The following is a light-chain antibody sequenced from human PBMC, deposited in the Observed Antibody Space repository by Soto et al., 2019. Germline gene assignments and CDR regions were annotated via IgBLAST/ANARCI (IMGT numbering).Light chain of an antibody. CDR3: QQYNSYWRK. V-gene: IGKV1-5*03. CDR1: QSISSW. Sequence: DIHMTQSPSTLSACVGDRVTITCRASQSISSWLAWYQQKPGKAPKLLIYKASSLESGVPSRFSGSGSGTEFTLTISSLQPDDFATYYCQQYNSYWRKFGQGTKVEIK. J-gene: IGKJ1*01. CDR2: KAS.